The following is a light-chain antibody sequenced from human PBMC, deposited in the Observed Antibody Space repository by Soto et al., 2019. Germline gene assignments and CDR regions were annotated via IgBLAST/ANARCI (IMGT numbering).Light chain of an antibody. CDR3: QQSYGTPLT. Sequence: DIQMTQSPSSLSAPVGDRVTITCRASQSISSYLNWYQQKPGKAPKLLIYAGCSLQNEVPSRFSGSGAETEFTLTISRLQAEDFATYYCQQSYGTPLTFGGGTKVEIK. CDR2: AGC. CDR1: QSISSY. V-gene: IGKV1-39*01. J-gene: IGKJ4*02.